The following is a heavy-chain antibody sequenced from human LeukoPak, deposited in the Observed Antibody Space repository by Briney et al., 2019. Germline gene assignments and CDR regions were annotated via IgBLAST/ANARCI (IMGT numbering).Heavy chain of an antibody. D-gene: IGHD4-23*01. V-gene: IGHV1-18*01. CDR3: ASNDYGGNSDWFDP. CDR2: ISAYNGNT. CDR1: GYTFTSYG. Sequence: ASVKVSCKASGYTFTSYGISWVRQAPGQGLEWMGWISAYNGNTNYAQKLQGRVTMTTDTSTSTAYMELRSLRSDDTAVYYCASNDYGGNSDWFDPWGQGTLVTVSS. J-gene: IGHJ5*02.